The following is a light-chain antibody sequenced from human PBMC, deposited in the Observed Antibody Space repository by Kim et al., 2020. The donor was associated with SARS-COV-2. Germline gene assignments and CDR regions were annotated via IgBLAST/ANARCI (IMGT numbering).Light chain of an antibody. CDR2: LNSDGSN. V-gene: IGLV4-69*01. J-gene: IGLJ3*02. CDR1: RGHSSYA. Sequence: ASGKLTTTLSRGHSSYAIAWHQEQPEKGPRYLMKLNSDGSNGKGDGIPDRFSGSSSGAERYLTISSLQSEDEADYYCQTWGTGIWVFGGGAKMTVL. CDR3: QTWGTGIWV.